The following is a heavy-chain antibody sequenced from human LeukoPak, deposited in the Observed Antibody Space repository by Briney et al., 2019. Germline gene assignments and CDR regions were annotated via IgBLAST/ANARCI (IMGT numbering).Heavy chain of an antibody. D-gene: IGHD2-2*01. Sequence: ASVKVSCKASGYTFTGYYMHWVRQAPGQGLEWMGWINPNSGGTNYAQKFQGWVTMTRGTSISTAYTELSRLRSDDTAVYYCARDYCSSTSCYVDYWGQGTLVTVSS. CDR3: ARDYCSSTSCYVDY. CDR1: GYTFTGYY. V-gene: IGHV1-2*04. CDR2: INPNSGGT. J-gene: IGHJ4*02.